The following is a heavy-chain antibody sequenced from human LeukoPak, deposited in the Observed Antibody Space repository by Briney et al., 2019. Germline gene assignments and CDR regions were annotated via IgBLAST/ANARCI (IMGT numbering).Heavy chain of an antibody. CDR3: ARDTPFGSS. CDR2: IKEDGSEI. D-gene: IGHD3-10*01. J-gene: IGHJ4*02. CDR1: AFTFSNYW. Sequence: GGSLRLSCAASAFTFSNYWMSWVRQAPGKGLEWVANIKEDGSEINYVDSVKGRFTISRDNAKNSLYLQMNSLRAEDTAVYYCARDTPFGSSWGQGTLVTVSS. V-gene: IGHV3-7*03.